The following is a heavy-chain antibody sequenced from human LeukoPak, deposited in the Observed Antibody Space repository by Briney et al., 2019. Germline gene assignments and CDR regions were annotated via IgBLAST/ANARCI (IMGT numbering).Heavy chain of an antibody. J-gene: IGHJ6*02. Sequence: GGSLRLSCAASGFTVSSNYMSWVRQAPEKGLEWVSVIYSGGGTYYADSVKGRFTISRDNSKNTLYLQMNSLRAEDTAVYYCAREGGDLLGETAPRDYYYGMDVWGQGTTATVSS. CDR1: GFTVSSNY. CDR2: IYSGGGT. CDR3: AREGGDLLGETAPRDYYYGMDV. D-gene: IGHD5-18*01. V-gene: IGHV3-66*01.